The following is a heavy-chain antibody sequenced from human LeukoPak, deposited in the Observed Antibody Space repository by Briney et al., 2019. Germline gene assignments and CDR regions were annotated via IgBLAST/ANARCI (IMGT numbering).Heavy chain of an antibody. CDR3: ARILAFSGSWGYFDY. J-gene: IGHJ4*02. D-gene: IGHD6-13*01. V-gene: IGHV3-74*01. CDR1: GFTFSSYW. CDR2: INSDGSST. Sequence: GGSLRLSCAASGFTFSSYWMHWVRQAPGKGLVWVSRINSDGSSTSYADSVKGRFTISRDDANNSLYLQMNGLRAEDTAVYYCARILAFSGSWGYFDYWGQGALVTVSS.